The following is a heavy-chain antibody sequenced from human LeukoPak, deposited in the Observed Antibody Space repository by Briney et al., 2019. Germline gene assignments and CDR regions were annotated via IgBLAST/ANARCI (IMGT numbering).Heavy chain of an antibody. D-gene: IGHD5-18*01. Sequence: SETLSLTCTVSGGSISSSSYYWGWIRQPPGKGLEWIGSIYHSGSTNYNPSLKSRVTISVDKSKNQFSLKLSSVTAADTAVYYCARVKYSYGVIDYWGQGTLVTVSS. V-gene: IGHV4-39*07. CDR1: GGSISSSSYY. CDR3: ARVKYSYGVIDY. J-gene: IGHJ4*02. CDR2: IYHSGST.